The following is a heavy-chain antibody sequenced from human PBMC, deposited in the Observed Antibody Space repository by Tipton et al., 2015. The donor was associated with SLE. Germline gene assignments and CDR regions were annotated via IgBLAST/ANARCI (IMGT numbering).Heavy chain of an antibody. CDR1: GYTFTSYG. CDR3: ARAVDTAMVTFEY. Sequence: QVQLVQSGAEVKKPGASVKVSCKASGYTFTSYGISWVRQAPGQGLEWMGWMNTNSGNTGYAQKFQGRVTMTRNTSISTAYMELSSLRSEDTDVYYCARAVDTAMVTFEYGGQGTLVTVS. J-gene: IGHJ4*02. V-gene: IGHV1-8*02. D-gene: IGHD5-18*01. CDR2: MNTNSGNT.